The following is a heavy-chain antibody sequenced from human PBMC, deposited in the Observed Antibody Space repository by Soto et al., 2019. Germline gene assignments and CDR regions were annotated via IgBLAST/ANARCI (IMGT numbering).Heavy chain of an antibody. CDR2: ISYDGSNK. J-gene: IGHJ4*02. CDR3: ARQIPLDY. V-gene: IGHV3-30-3*01. Sequence: GGSLRLSCAASGFTFSSYAMHWVRQAPGKGLEWVAVISYDGSNKYYADSVKGRFTISRDNSKNTLYLQMNSLRAEDTAVYYCARQIPLDYWGQGTLVTVSS. D-gene: IGHD6-6*01. CDR1: GFTFSSYA.